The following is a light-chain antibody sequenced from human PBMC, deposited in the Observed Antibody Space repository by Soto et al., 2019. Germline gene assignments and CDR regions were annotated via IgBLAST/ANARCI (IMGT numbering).Light chain of an antibody. CDR3: HQFGYSPRT. V-gene: IGKV3-20*01. J-gene: IGKJ1*01. CDR2: ATS. CDR1: QSVSSIY. Sequence: EIVLTQSPGTLSLSPGERATLSFRASQSVSSIYFAWYQQKRGQAPRLLIFATSRRATDIPDRFSGSGSGTDFTLAIRRLEPEDFAVYYCHQFGYSPRTFGQGTKVDIK.